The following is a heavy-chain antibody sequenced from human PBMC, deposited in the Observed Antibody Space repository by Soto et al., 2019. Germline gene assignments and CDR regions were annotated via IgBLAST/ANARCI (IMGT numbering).Heavy chain of an antibody. CDR1: GGSISRYY. V-gene: IGHV4-59*08. J-gene: IGHJ3*02. Sequence: SETLSLTCTVSGGSISRYYWSWIRQPPGKGLEWIGNIYYDGTTNYSPSLKSRVTISVDTSKNQFSLRLSSVTAADTGVYYCVRYDRINMKPYSPEGFHIWGQGTMVTVSS. D-gene: IGHD3-3*02. CDR3: VRYDRINMKPYSPEGFHI. CDR2: IYYDGTT.